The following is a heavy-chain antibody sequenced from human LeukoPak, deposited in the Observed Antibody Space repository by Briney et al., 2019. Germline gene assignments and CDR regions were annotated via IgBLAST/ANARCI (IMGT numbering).Heavy chain of an antibody. V-gene: IGHV3-20*04. CDR1: GFTFDDYG. Sequence: GGSLRLSCAASGFTFDDYGMSWVRQAPGKGLEGVSGINWNGGSTGYADSVKGRFTISRDNAKNSLYLQMNSLRAEDTALYYCAKYDFWSGPTPTAFDYWGQGTLVTVSS. CDR2: INWNGGST. CDR3: AKYDFWSGPTPTAFDY. D-gene: IGHD3-3*01. J-gene: IGHJ4*02.